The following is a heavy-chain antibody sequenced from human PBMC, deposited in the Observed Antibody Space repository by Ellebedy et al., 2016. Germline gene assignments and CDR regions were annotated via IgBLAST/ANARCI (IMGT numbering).Heavy chain of an antibody. CDR2: ISAYNGNT. CDR1: GYTFTSYG. D-gene: IGHD6-19*01. Sequence: ASVKVSXXASGYTFTSYGISWVRQAPGQGLEWMGWISAYNGNTNYAQKLQGRVTMTTDTSTSTAYMELRSLRSDDTAVYYCARDRNRLVPFDYWGQGTLVTVSS. CDR3: ARDRNRLVPFDY. J-gene: IGHJ4*02. V-gene: IGHV1-18*04.